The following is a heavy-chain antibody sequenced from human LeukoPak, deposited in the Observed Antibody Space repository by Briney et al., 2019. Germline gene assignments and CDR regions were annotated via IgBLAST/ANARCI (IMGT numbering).Heavy chain of an antibody. CDR3: ARDNSYDVLSTFDY. J-gene: IGHJ4*02. V-gene: IGHV3-7*01. Sequence: PGGSLRLSCAASGFSFSSYWTSWVRQAPGKGLEWVANIKQDGSERFYVDSVKGRFTISRDNAKNLLYLQMNSLRAEDTAVYHCARDNSYDVLSTFDYWGQGSLVTVSS. CDR1: GFSFSSYW. CDR2: IKQDGSER. D-gene: IGHD2/OR15-2a*01.